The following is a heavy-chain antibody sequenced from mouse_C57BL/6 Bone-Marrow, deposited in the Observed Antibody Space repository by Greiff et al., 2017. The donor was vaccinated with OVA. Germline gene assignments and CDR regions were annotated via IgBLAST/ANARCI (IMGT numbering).Heavy chain of an antibody. J-gene: IGHJ4*01. V-gene: IGHV3-1*01. CDR1: GYSITSGYD. Sequence: EVQGVESGPGMVKPSQSLSLTCTVTGYSITSGYDWHWIRHFPGNKLEWMGYISYSGSTNYNPSLKSRISITHDTSKNHFFLKLNSVTTEDTATYYCARPYYYGYYAMDYWGQGTSVTVSS. CDR2: ISYSGST. D-gene: IGHD1-1*01. CDR3: ARPYYYGYYAMDY.